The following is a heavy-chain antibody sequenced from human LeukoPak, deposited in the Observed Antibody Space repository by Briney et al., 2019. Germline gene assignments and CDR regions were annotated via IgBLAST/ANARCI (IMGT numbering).Heavy chain of an antibody. CDR1: GFTFSSYS. V-gene: IGHV3-21*01. Sequence: GGSLRLSCAASGFTFSSYSMNWVRQAPGKGLEWVSSISSSSSYIYYADSVKGRFTISRDNAKNSLYLQMNSLRAEDTAVYYCASFRKSGNNWFDPWGQGTLVTVSS. CDR2: ISSSSSYI. D-gene: IGHD1-14*01. CDR3: ASFRKSGNNWFDP. J-gene: IGHJ5*02.